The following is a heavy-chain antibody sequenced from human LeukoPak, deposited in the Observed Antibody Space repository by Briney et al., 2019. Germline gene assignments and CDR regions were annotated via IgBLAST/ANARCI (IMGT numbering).Heavy chain of an antibody. V-gene: IGHV3-21*01. D-gene: IGHD6-6*01. CDR3: ARVVPYSSSYFDY. CDR1: GFSFSIYS. CDR2: ISSSSSYI. J-gene: IGHJ4*02. Sequence: GGSLRLSCAASGFSFSIYSMNWVRQAPGKGLEWVSSISSSSSYIYYADSVKGRFTISRDNAKNSLYLQMNSLRAEDTAVYYCARVVPYSSSYFDYWGQGTLVTVSS.